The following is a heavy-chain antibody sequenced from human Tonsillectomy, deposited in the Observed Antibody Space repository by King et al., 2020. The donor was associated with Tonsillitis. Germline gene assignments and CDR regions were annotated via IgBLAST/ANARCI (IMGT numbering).Heavy chain of an antibody. J-gene: IGHJ6*02. CDR1: GFTFDDNA. D-gene: IGHD3-22*01. V-gene: IGHV3-9*01. CDR3: AKDRSSGTYYSEGYYYYYGMDV. CDR2: ISWNRGYI. Sequence: VKLVESGGGLVQPGRSLRLSCAVSGFTFDDNAMHWVRQAPGKGLEWVSGISWNRGYIGNADSVKGRFTISRDNAKNSLYLQMNRLRAEDTALYYCAKDRSSGTYYSEGYYYYYGMDVWGQGTTVTVSS.